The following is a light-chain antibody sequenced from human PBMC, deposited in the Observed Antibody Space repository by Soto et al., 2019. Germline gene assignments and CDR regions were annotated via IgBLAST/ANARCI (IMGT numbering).Light chain of an antibody. CDR2: DVN. CDR3: CSHACSYSWV. V-gene: IGLV2-11*01. J-gene: IGLJ3*02. CDR1: SSDVGGYNH. Sequence: QSALTQPRSVSGSPGQSVTISCTGTSSDVGGYNHVYWYQQHTGKAPKLMIYDVNKRPSGVPDRFSCSKSGNTSTLSISGLQAAVEADYPSCSHACSYSWVFGGGTKVTDL.